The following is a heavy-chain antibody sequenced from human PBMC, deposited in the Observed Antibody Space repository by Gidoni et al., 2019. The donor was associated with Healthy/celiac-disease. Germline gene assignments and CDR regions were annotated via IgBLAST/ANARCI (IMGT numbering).Heavy chain of an antibody. V-gene: IGHV1-69*01. CDR1: GGTFSSYA. CDR3: ARPHQGSSGSYRGYYYYMDV. Sequence: QVQLVQSGAEVKKPGSSVKVPCKASGGTFSSYAISWVRQAPGQGLEWMGGIIPIFGTANYAQKFQGRVTITADESTSTAYMELSSLRSEDTAVYYCARPHQGSSGSYRGYYYYMDVWGKGTTVTVSS. D-gene: IGHD1-26*01. J-gene: IGHJ6*03. CDR2: IIPIFGTA.